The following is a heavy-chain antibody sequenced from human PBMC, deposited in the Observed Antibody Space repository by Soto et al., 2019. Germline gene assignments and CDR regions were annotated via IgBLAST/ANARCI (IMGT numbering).Heavy chain of an antibody. CDR3: ARDCRSGGGYYAILTGYWGAFDI. Sequence: SETLSLTCTVSGGSISSGGYYWSWIRQHPGKGLEWIGYIYYSGSTYYNPSLKSRVTISVDTSKNQFSLKLSSVTAADTAVYYCARDCRSGGGYYAILTGYWGAFDIWRQGTMVTVS. D-gene: IGHD3-9*01. V-gene: IGHV4-31*02. CDR1: GGSISSGGYY. J-gene: IGHJ3*02. CDR2: IYYSGST.